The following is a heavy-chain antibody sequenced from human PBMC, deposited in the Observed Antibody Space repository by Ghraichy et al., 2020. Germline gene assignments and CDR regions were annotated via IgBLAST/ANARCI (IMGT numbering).Heavy chain of an antibody. Sequence: ASVKVSCKASGYTFTSYDINWVRQATGQGLEWMGWMNPNSGNTGYVPKFQGRVTMTRNTSISTAYMELSSLTSEDTAVYYCARGRIQLWYRDFDYWGQGTLVTVSS. CDR2: MNPNSGNT. D-gene: IGHD5-18*01. CDR1: GYTFTSYD. CDR3: ARGRIQLWYRDFDY. J-gene: IGHJ4*02. V-gene: IGHV1-8*01.